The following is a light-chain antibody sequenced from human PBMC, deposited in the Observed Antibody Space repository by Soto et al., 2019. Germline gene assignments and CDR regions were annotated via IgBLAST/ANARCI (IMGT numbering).Light chain of an antibody. J-gene: IGLJ2*01. Sequence: QSVLTQPPSASGTPGQRVTISCSGSSSNIASNTVNWYQRLPGTAPKLLIYIDNPRPSGVPDRFSGSKSGSSASLAISGLQSEDEAEYFCAAWDDSLNGLLFGGGTQLTVL. V-gene: IGLV1-44*01. CDR1: SSNIASNT. CDR2: IDN. CDR3: AAWDDSLNGLL.